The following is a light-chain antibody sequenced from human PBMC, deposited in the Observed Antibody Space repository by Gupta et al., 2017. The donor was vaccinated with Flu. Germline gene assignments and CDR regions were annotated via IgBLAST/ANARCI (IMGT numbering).Light chain of an antibody. CDR3: QQRSNWPPLT. CDR1: QSVSSY. CDR2: DAS. J-gene: IGKJ5*01. V-gene: IGKV3-11*01. Sequence: EIVFTQSPATLSLSPGERATLSCRASQSVSSYLAWYQQKPGQAPRLLIYDASNRATGIPARFSGSGSGTDFTLTISSLEPEDFAVYYCQQRSNWPPLTFGEGTXLEIK.